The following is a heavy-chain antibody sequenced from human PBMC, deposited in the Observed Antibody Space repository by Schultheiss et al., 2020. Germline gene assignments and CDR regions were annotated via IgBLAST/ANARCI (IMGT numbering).Heavy chain of an antibody. CDR3: ARVSIAAAGTVPVPYYYYGMDV. J-gene: IGHJ6*02. CDR2: ISAYNGNT. CDR1: GGTFSSYA. V-gene: IGHV1-18*01. Sequence: ASVKVSCKASGGTFSSYAISWVRQAPGQGLEWMGWISAYNGNTNYAQKLQGRVTMTTDTSTSTAYMELSRLRSDDTAVYYCARVSIAAAGTVPVPYYYYGMDVWGQGTTVTVSS. D-gene: IGHD6-13*01.